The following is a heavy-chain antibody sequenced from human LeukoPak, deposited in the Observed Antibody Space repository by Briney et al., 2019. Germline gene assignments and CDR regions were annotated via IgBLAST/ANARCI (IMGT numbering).Heavy chain of an antibody. CDR2: ICSSSSTI. Sequence: GGSLRLSCAASGFTFSSYSMNWVRQAPGKGLEWVSYICSSSSTIYYADSVKGRFTISRDNAKNSLYLQMNSLRAEDTAVYYCARMSWYYDFWSGYYPFDYWGQGTLVTVSS. CDR3: ARMSWYYDFWSGYYPFDY. J-gene: IGHJ4*02. D-gene: IGHD3-3*01. CDR1: GFTFSSYS. V-gene: IGHV3-48*04.